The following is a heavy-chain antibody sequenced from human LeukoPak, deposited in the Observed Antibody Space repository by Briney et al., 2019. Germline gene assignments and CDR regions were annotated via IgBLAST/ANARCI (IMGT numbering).Heavy chain of an antibody. J-gene: IGHJ4*02. CDR1: GFTFSSYA. CDR3: ASPGFVVVVAAQWAFDY. CDR2: ISSNGGST. V-gene: IGHV3-64*01. Sequence: QPGGSLRLSCAASGFTFSSYAMHWVRQAPGKGLEYVSAISSNGGSTYYANSVKGRFTISRDNSKNTLYLQMGSLRAEDMAVYYCASPGFVVVVAAQWAFDYWGQGTLVTVSS. D-gene: IGHD2-15*01.